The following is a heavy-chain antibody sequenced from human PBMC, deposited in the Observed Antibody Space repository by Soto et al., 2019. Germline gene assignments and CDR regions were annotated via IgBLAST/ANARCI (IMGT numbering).Heavy chain of an antibody. D-gene: IGHD2-21*02. CDR3: AIQTTMVVVTTGDAFDI. V-gene: IGHV3-23*01. CDR1: GFTFGSYA. Sequence: EVQVLESGGGLVQPGGSLRLSCAASGFTFGSYAMNWVRQAPGKGLEWVSGISGSAGSTYYADSVKGRFTISRDNSKNTLFLQMNGLRAEDTAVYFCAIQTTMVVVTTGDAFDIWGRGTMVNVSS. CDR2: ISGSAGST. J-gene: IGHJ3*02.